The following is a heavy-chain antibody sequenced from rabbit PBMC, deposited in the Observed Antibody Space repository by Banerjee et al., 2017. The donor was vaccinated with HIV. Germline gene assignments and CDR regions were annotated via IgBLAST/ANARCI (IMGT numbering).Heavy chain of an antibody. CDR2: IRTAYTGDDTT. D-gene: IGHD6-1*01. CDR3: ARGYYAIDDAPYTVPDAFDP. J-gene: IGHJ2*01. Sequence: QSLEESGGDLVQPGASLTLTCTTSGFSFSGSDWICWVRQAPGKGLEWIACIRTAYTGDDTTNYASWAKGRFIISKTSSTTVTLQMTSLTAADTATYFCARGYYAIDDAPYTVPDAFDPWGPGTLVTVS. V-gene: IGHV1S40*01. CDR1: GFSFSGSDW.